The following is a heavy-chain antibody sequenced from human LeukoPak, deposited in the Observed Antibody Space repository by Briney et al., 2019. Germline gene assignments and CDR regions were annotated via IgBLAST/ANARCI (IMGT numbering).Heavy chain of an antibody. V-gene: IGHV1-46*01. CDR3: ARDGDFWSGYYTGPGGWFDY. Sequence: GASVKVSCKASGYTFTSYYMHWVRQAPGQGLEWMGIINPSGGSTSYAQKFQGRVTMTRDMSSSTVYMELSSLRSEDTAVYYCARDGDFWSGYYTGPGGWFDYWGQGTLVTVSS. CDR2: INPSGGST. J-gene: IGHJ4*02. CDR1: GYTFTSYY. D-gene: IGHD3-3*01.